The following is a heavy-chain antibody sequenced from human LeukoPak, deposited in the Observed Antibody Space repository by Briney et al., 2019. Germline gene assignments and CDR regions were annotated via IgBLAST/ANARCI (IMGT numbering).Heavy chain of an antibody. D-gene: IGHD6-19*01. Sequence: SQTLSLTCTVSGGSISSGGYYWSWIRQHPGKGLEWIGYIYYSGSTYYNPSLTSRVTISVDTSKNQFSLNLSSVTAADTAVYYCARLSSRWYFSPDYWGQGTLVTVSS. J-gene: IGHJ4*02. V-gene: IGHV4-31*03. CDR3: ARLSSRWYFSPDY. CDR2: IYYSGST. CDR1: GGSISSGGYY.